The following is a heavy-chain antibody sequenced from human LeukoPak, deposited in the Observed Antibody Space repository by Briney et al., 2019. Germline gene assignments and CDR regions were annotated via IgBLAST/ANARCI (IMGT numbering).Heavy chain of an antibody. V-gene: IGHV4-30-4*01. D-gene: IGHD2-21*02. Sequence: SETLSLTCAVYGGSFSDYYWSWIRQPPGKGLEWVGYIYYSGSTYYNPSLKSRVTISVDTSKNQFSLKLSSVTAADTAVYYCASGTVVTAIHFDYWGQGTLVTVSS. J-gene: IGHJ4*02. CDR3: ASGTVVTAIHFDY. CDR1: GGSFSDYY. CDR2: IYYSGST.